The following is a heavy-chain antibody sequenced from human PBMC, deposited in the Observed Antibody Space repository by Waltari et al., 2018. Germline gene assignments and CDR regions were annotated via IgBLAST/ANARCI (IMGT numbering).Heavy chain of an antibody. CDR1: GYTFTSYD. V-gene: IGHV1-8*03. CDR3: ARGRHNTFIAVYYYYGMDV. J-gene: IGHJ6*02. Sequence: QVQLVQSGAEVKKPGASVKVSCKASGYTFTSYDINWVRQATGQGLEWMGWMNPNSGNTGYAQKFQGRVTITRNTSISTAYMELSSLRSEDTAVYYCARGRHNTFIAVYYYYGMDVWGQGTTVTVSS. D-gene: IGHD6-19*01. CDR2: MNPNSGNT.